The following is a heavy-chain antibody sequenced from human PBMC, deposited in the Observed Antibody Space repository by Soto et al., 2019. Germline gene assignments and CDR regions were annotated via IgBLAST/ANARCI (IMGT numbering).Heavy chain of an antibody. D-gene: IGHD1-26*01. Sequence: QLQLQESGPGLVKPSETLSLTCTVSGGSISSSSYYCGWIRQPPGKGPEWIGTIYYSGSTYYNPCLKSRVAISVDTSKNQFSLKLSSVTAADTAVYYCARQGSGSYNVFVIWRQATVVTVSS. CDR1: GGSISSSSYY. CDR2: IYYSGST. CDR3: ARQGSGSYNVFVI. J-gene: IGHJ3*02. V-gene: IGHV4-39*01.